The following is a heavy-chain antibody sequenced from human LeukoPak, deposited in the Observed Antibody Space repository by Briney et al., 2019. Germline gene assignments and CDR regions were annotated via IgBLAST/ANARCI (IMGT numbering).Heavy chain of an antibody. CDR1: GGSISSYY. J-gene: IGHJ3*02. CDR3: ARQFSYYDSSLDAFDI. Sequence: SETLSLTCTVSGGSISSYYWSWIRQPQGKGLEWIGYIYYSGSTNYNPSLKSRVTISVVTSKKQFCLKLSSVTAADTAVYYCARQFSYYDSSLDAFDIWGQGTMVTVSS. D-gene: IGHD3-22*01. V-gene: IGHV4-59*08. CDR2: IYYSGST.